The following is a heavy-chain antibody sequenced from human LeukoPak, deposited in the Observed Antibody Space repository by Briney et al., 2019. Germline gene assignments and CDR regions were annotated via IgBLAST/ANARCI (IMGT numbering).Heavy chain of an antibody. CDR2: IKQGGSEK. V-gene: IGHV3-7*01. CDR1: GFTFSSYW. Sequence: GGSLRLSCAASGFTFSSYWTSWVRQAPGKGLEWVANIKQGGSEKYYVDSVKGRFTISRDNAKNSLYLQMNSLRAEDTAVYYCARAVFGVVTYTYYFDYWGQGTLVTVSS. D-gene: IGHD3-3*01. J-gene: IGHJ4*02. CDR3: ARAVFGVVTYTYYFDY.